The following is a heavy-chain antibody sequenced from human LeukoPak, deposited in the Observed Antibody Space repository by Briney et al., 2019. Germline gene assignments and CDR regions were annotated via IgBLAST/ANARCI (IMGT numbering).Heavy chain of an antibody. CDR1: GGSFSGYY. CDR3: ARRYGSGSFFDY. J-gene: IGHJ4*02. CDR2: INHSGST. Sequence: SETLSLTCAVYGGSFSGYYWSWIRQPPGKGLEWIGEINHSGSTNYNPSLKSRVTLSVDTSKNQFSLKLSSVTAADTAVYYCARRYGSGSFFDYWGQGTLVTVSS. D-gene: IGHD3-10*01. V-gene: IGHV4-34*01.